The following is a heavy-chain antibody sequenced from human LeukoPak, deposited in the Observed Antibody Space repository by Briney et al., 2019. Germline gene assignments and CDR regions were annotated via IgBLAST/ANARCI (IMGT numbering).Heavy chain of an antibody. J-gene: IGHJ4*02. D-gene: IGHD1-1*01. CDR2: IKQDGSET. CDR1: IYTFKLFW. CDR3: ARGVPTGIDYFDY. V-gene: IGHV3-7*01. Sequence: GGPQRLSCAPSIYTFKLFWVLGPPNAPGGGRVGVTNIKQDGSETYYVDSVKGRFTISRDKAKNSLYLQMSSLRAEDTAIYYCARGVPTGIDYFDYWGQGTLATVSS.